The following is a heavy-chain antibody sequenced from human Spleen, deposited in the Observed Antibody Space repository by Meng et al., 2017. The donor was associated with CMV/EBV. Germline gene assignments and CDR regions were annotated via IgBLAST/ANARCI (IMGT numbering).Heavy chain of an antibody. D-gene: IGHD6-19*01. Sequence: SGDTFTTKTFSWVRQAPGQGLEWMGIINPSGDSTNYAQKFQGRVTMTTDTSTSTAYMELRSLRSADTAVYYCARGVGVAGTRRFDYWGQGTLVTVSS. J-gene: IGHJ4*02. CDR2: INPSGDST. V-gene: IGHV1-46*01. CDR3: ARGVGVAGTRRFDY. CDR1: GDTFTTKT.